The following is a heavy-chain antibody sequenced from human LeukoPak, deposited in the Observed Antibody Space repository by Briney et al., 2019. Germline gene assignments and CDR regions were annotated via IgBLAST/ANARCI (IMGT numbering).Heavy chain of an antibody. Sequence: ASVKVSCKASRYTFTRYYMHWVRQPPGKGVEWMGWINPNSGGTNYAQKLQGRVTMTTDTSTSTAYMELRSLRSDDTAVYYCARDRTSAAADARGDYWGQGTLVTVSS. D-gene: IGHD6-13*01. V-gene: IGHV1-2*02. CDR3: ARDRTSAAADARGDY. J-gene: IGHJ4*02. CDR2: INPNSGGT. CDR1: RYTFTRYY.